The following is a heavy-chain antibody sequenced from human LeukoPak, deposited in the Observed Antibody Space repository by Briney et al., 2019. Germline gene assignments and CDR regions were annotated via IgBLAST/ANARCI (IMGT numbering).Heavy chain of an antibody. J-gene: IGHJ6*02. CDR1: GYTFTSYG. D-gene: IGHD3-9*01. CDR2: ISAHNGNT. CDR3: ARGARKTGYYYYYGMDV. Sequence: GASVNVSCKASGYTFTSYGISWVRQAPGQGLEWMGWISAHNGNTNYAQKLQGRVTMTTDTSTSTAYMELRSLRSDDTAVYYCARGARKTGYYYYYGMDVWGQGTTVTVSS. V-gene: IGHV1-18*01.